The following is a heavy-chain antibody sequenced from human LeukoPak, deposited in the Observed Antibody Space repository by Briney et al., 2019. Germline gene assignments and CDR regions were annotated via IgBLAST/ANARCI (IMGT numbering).Heavy chain of an antibody. Sequence: SEPLSLTCAVYGGSFSGYYWSWIRQPPGKGLEWIGEINHSGSTNYNPSLKSRVTISVDTSKNQFSLKLSSVTAADTAVYYCASRYVWGSYRSYYWGQGTLVTVSS. CDR1: GGSFSGYY. V-gene: IGHV4-34*01. CDR2: INHSGST. CDR3: ASRYVWGSYRSYY. D-gene: IGHD3-16*02. J-gene: IGHJ4*02.